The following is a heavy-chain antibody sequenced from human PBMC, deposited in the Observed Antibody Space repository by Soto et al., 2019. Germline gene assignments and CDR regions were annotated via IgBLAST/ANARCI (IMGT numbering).Heavy chain of an antibody. CDR3: AKQAEQWRGSFYLYPMDV. V-gene: IGHV3-23*01. D-gene: IGHD6-19*01. Sequence: EGQLLESGGDLVQPGGSLRLSCAASGFAFSTYGMSWVRQAPGRGLEWVSGLNSAGSTYYAASVQGRFTISRDKTKNTLYLQMNNLRVEDTAAYYCAKQAEQWRGSFYLYPMDVWGRGTTVTVSS. J-gene: IGHJ6*02. CDR2: LNSAGST. CDR1: GFAFSTYG.